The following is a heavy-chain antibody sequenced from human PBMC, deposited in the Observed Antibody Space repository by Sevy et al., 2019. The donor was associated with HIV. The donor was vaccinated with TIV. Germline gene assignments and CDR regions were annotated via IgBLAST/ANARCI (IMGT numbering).Heavy chain of an antibody. CDR1: GFSFSNYG. Sequence: GGSLRLSCAASGFSFSNYGMHWVRQAPGKGLEWVAVIWFDGSQIKYADSVKGRFVISRDKLRDTLYLQMNNLTVEDTAVYYCSSPAVAHGMDVWGQGTTVTVSS. J-gene: IGHJ6*02. CDR2: IWFDGSQI. D-gene: IGHD5-12*01. V-gene: IGHV3-33*01. CDR3: SSPAVAHGMDV.